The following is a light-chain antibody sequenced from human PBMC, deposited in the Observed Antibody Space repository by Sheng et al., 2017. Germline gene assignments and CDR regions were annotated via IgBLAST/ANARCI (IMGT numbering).Light chain of an antibody. CDR2: KAS. CDR3: QQYHSYST. Sequence: DIQLTQSPSFLSASVGDRVTITCRASQGISSYLAWYQQKPGKAPNLLIYKASTLETGVPSRFSGSGSGTEFTLTISSLQPDDFATYYCQQYHSYSTFGQGTKLDI. CDR1: QGISSY. V-gene: IGKV1-9*01. J-gene: IGKJ2*01.